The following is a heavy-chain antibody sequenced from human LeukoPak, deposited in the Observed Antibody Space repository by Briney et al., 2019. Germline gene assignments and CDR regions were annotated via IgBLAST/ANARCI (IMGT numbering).Heavy chain of an antibody. CDR3: ARDRAFSTFDY. D-gene: IGHD2-2*01. CDR2: INPDASTK. Sequence: GGSLRLSCAASEFTFTTSWMTWVRQAPGKGLEWLGNINPDASTKNYAASVKGRFTFSRDNAKNSLYLHMSSLRAEDTAIYYCARDRAFSTFDYWGRGTLVTVSS. CDR1: EFTFTTSW. V-gene: IGHV3-7*01. J-gene: IGHJ4*02.